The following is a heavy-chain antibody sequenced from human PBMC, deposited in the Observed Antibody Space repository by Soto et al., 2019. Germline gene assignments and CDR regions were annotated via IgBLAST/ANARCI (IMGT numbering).Heavy chain of an antibody. CDR2: IIAIYGTA. V-gene: IGHV1-69*06. CDR3: ALQGRVLWFGEVEY. Sequence: QVQLVQSGAEVKKPGSSVKVSCKASGGTFSSYAISWVRQAPGQGREWMGGIIAIYGTANYEQKLQGRDTITADKSTSTAEMELRSLRSEDTAVYYCALQGRVLWFGEVEYWGQVTLVTVSS. D-gene: IGHD3-10*01. J-gene: IGHJ4*02. CDR1: GGTFSSYA.